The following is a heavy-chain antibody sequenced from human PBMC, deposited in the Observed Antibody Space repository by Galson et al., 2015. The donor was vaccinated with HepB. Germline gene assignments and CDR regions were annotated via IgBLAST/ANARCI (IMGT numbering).Heavy chain of an antibody. Sequence: CKASGYTFTSSAFSWVRQAPGQGLEWMGWISAYNGNTNYAQKLQGRVTMTADASTSTAYMELRTLRSDDTAVYYCARDLSYGYFDYWGQGTLVTVSS. D-gene: IGHD5-18*01. CDR2: ISAYNGNT. V-gene: IGHV1-18*01. CDR3: ARDLSYGYFDY. CDR1: GYTFTSSA. J-gene: IGHJ4*02.